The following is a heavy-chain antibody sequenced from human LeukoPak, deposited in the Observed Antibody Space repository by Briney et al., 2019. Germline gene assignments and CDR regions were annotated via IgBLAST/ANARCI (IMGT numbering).Heavy chain of an antibody. Sequence: SETLSLTCAVYGGSFSGYYWSWIRQPPGKGLEWIGEINHSGSTNYNPSLKSRVTISVDTSKNQFSLKLSSVTAADTAVYYCARRARSNQPDYWGRGTLVTVSS. J-gene: IGHJ4*02. CDR2: INHSGST. CDR3: ARRARSNQPDY. CDR1: GGSFSGYY. V-gene: IGHV4-34*01. D-gene: IGHD4-11*01.